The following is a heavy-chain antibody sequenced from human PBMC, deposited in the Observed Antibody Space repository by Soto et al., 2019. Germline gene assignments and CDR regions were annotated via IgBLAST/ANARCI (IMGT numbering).Heavy chain of an antibody. Sequence: QVQLVQSGAEVKKPGASVKVSCKASGYTFTSYDINWVRQATGQGLEWMGWMNPNSGNTGYAQKFQGRVTMTRNNSISTAYMELSSLRSEDTAVYYCASLLDFWSGYDAFDIWGQGTMVTVSS. CDR3: ASLLDFWSGYDAFDI. CDR1: GYTFTSYD. D-gene: IGHD3-3*01. V-gene: IGHV1-8*01. CDR2: MNPNSGNT. J-gene: IGHJ3*02.